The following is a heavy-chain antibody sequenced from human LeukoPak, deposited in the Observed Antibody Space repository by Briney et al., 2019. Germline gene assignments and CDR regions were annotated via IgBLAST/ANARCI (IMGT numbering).Heavy chain of an antibody. CDR1: GFTFDDYA. V-gene: IGHV3-9*01. CDR2: ISWNSGSI. J-gene: IGHJ4*02. Sequence: GRSLRLSCAASGFTFDDYAMHWVRQAPGKGLEWVSGISWNSGSIGYADSVKGRFTISRDNAKNTLYLQMNSLRAEDTAVYYCAKAPSPYSGSLQPFDYWGQGALVTVSS. D-gene: IGHD1-26*01. CDR3: AKAPSPYSGSLQPFDY.